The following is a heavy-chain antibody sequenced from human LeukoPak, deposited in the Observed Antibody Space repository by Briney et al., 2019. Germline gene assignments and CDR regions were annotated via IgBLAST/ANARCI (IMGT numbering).Heavy chain of an antibody. CDR1: GFTFSSYG. Sequence: AGGSLRLSCAASGFTFSSYGMHWVRQAPGKGLEWVAFIRYDGSNKYYADSVKGRFTISRDNSKNTLYLQMNSLRAEDTAVYYCARVGYSWNAFDIWGQGTMVTVSS. V-gene: IGHV3-30*02. D-gene: IGHD5-12*01. CDR3: ARVGYSWNAFDI. CDR2: IRYDGSNK. J-gene: IGHJ3*02.